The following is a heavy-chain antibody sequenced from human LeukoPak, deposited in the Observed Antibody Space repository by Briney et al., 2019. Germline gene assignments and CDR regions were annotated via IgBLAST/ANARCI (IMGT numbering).Heavy chain of an antibody. CDR3: ARGHIVVPDY. V-gene: IGHV3-23*01. Sequence: GGSLRLSRAASGFTFSSYAMSWVRQAPGKGLEWVSAISGSGGSTYYADSVKGRFTISRDNSKNTLYLQMNSPRAEDTAVYYCARGHIVVPDYWGQGTLVTVSS. J-gene: IGHJ4*02. D-gene: IGHD2-15*01. CDR2: ISGSGGST. CDR1: GFTFSSYA.